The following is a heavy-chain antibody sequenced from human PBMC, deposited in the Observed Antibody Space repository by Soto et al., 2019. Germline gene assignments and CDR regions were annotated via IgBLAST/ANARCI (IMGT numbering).Heavy chain of an antibody. CDR1: GDSISSSSFF. CDR3: ARPISNWYFDL. Sequence: QRQLQESGPGLVKPSETLSLTCSVSGDSISSSSFFWGWIRQPPGKGLEWIGSISQSGSTYYNLSLKSRVTISVDTSKNQFSLMLSSVTAADTAVYYCARPISNWYFDLWGRGTLVTVSS. J-gene: IGHJ2*01. V-gene: IGHV4-39*01. CDR2: ISQSGST.